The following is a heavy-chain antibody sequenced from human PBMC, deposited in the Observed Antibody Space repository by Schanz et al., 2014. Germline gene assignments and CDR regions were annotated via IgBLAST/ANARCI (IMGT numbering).Heavy chain of an antibody. V-gene: IGHV1-69*02. D-gene: IGHD3-10*01. J-gene: IGHJ6*02. CDR1: GGTFSTYT. Sequence: QVQLVQSGAEVKKPGSSVKVSCKASGGTFSTYTISWVRQAPGQGLEWMGRIIPILGIANYAQKFQGRVTIAADKSTCTAYMDVSSLRSEDTAVYYCARAKRFGDMDVWGQGTTVTVAS. CDR3: ARAKRFGDMDV. CDR2: IIPILGIA.